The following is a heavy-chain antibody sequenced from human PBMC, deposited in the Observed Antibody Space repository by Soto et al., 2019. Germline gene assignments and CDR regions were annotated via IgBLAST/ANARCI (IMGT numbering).Heavy chain of an antibody. CDR2: IYHSGST. D-gene: IGHD7-27*01. CDR1: GGSISSYY. Sequence: LETLSLTCTVSGGSISSYYWSWIRQPPGKGLEWIGYIYHSGSTYYNPSLKSRVTTSVDRSKNQFSLKLSSVTAADTAVYYCARVPGPWGQGTLVTVSS. V-gene: IGHV4-59*12. CDR3: ARVPGP. J-gene: IGHJ5*02.